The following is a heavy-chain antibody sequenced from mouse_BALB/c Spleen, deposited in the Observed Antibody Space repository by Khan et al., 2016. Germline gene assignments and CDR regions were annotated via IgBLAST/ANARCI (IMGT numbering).Heavy chain of an antibody. V-gene: IGHV1S137*01. CDR1: GYTFTDYA. J-gene: IGHJ3*01. CDR3: ARNGGDYDWFDY. CDR2: ISTYNGNT. D-gene: IGHD2-4*01. Sequence: QIQLQQSGPEVVRPGVSVKISCKGSGYTFTDYAMHWVKQSHAKSLEWIGVISTYNGNTNYNQKFEDKATMTVDKSSSTVYMELVRLTSEDSAIYYCARNGGDYDWFDYWGQGTLVTVSA.